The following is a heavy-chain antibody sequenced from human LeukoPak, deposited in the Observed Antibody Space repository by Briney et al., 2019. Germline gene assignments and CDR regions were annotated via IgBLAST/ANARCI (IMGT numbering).Heavy chain of an antibody. CDR2: MNPNSGNT. J-gene: IGHJ4*02. CDR3: ARADSSGYSSSWAQNY. V-gene: IGHV1-8*01. D-gene: IGHD6-13*01. CDR1: GYTFTSYD. Sequence: ASVKVSCKASGYTFTSYDINWVRQATGQGLEWMGWMNPNSGNTGFAQKFQGRVTMTRDTSISTAYMELSSLRSEDTAVYYCARADSSGYSSSWAQNYWGQGTLVTVSS.